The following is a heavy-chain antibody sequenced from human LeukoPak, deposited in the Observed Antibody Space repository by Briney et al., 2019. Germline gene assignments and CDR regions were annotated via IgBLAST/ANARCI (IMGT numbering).Heavy chain of an antibody. CDR3: ARDRADRWLQYN. D-gene: IGHD5-24*01. J-gene: IGHJ4*02. V-gene: IGHV1-18*01. CDR2: ISPYNGNT. CDR1: GYTFTSCG. Sequence: ASVKVSCKASGYTFTSCGINWVRQAPGQGLEWMGWISPYNGNTNYAQRLQGRVTMTTDTSTSTAYMELMSLRPDDTAVYYCARDRADRWLQYNWGQGTLVTVSS.